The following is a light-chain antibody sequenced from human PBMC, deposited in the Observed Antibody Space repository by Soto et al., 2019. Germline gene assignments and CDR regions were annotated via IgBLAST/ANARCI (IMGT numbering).Light chain of an antibody. CDR2: GAS. Sequence: EIVLTQSPGTLSLSPGERATLSCRASQSVNSIYIAWYQQRPGQAPRLLIYGASSRATDIPDRFSGSGSGTHFSLTISRLEPEDFAVYFCQQYGSSWTFGQGTKVEIK. V-gene: IGKV3-20*01. CDR3: QQYGSSWT. J-gene: IGKJ1*01. CDR1: QSVNSIY.